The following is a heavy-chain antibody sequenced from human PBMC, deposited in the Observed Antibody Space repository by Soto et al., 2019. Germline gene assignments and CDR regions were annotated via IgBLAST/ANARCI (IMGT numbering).Heavy chain of an antibody. D-gene: IGHD5-12*01. CDR1: GGSLTGYY. J-gene: IGHJ4*02. CDR2: IKDGGVT. V-gene: IGHV4-34*01. CDR3: ARGQEGIVATH. Sequence: QVHLQQWGAGLLKPSETLSLTCAVNGGSLTGYYWSWIRQPPGKGLEWIGEIKDGGVTNYSPSLKGRGTMSADTSKNQFSLRLHSVTAADTAVYYCARGQEGIVATHWDQGTLVTVSS.